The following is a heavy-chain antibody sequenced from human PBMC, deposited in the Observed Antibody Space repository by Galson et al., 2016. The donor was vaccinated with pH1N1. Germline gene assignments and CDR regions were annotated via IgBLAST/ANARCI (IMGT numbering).Heavy chain of an antibody. J-gene: IGHJ3*02. CDR2: ISSSGSAI. CDR1: DFTFSSYE. D-gene: IGHD3-16*01. V-gene: IGHV3-48*03. Sequence: SLRLSCAASDFTFSSYEMSWVRQAPGKGLEWVAYISSSGSAIYYADSVEGRFTISRENAGNSLFLQMSSLRAEDRAVYYCARDTSGHAPRPYVAFDIWGQGRMVTVSS. CDR3: ARDTSGHAPRPYVAFDI.